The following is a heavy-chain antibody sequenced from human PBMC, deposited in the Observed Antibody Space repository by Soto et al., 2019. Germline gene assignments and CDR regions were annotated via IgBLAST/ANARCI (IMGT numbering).Heavy chain of an antibody. CDR2: IIPISGTA. V-gene: IGHV1-69*01. CDR1: GGTFSSYA. J-gene: IGHJ5*02. D-gene: IGHD3-3*01. CDR3: TSVLRFLEWLSPFDP. Sequence: QVQLVQSGAEVTKPGSSVQVSCKASGGTFSSYAISWVRQAPGQGLEWMGGIIPISGTAHYAQKLQGRVTLTADESTSSAYMELSSLRSEGTAVYYCTSVLRFLEWLSPFDPWGQGTLVTVSS.